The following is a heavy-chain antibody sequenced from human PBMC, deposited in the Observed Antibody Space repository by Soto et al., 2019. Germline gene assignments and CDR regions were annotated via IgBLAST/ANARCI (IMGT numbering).Heavy chain of an antibody. Sequence: ASVKVSCKASGYTFTSYGISWVRQAPGQGLEWMGWINPNSGSTNYAQKFQGRVTMTRDTSISTAYMELSRLRSDDTAVYYCARGACGSTSCYDPWGQGTLVTVSS. CDR1: GYTFTSYG. CDR2: INPNSGST. D-gene: IGHD2-2*01. J-gene: IGHJ5*02. CDR3: ARGACGSTSCYDP. V-gene: IGHV1-2*02.